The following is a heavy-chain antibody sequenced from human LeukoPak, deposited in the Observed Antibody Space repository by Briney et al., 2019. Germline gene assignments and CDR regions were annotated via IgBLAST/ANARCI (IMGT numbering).Heavy chain of an antibody. J-gene: IGHJ4*02. CDR2: IYHSGST. CDR3: AERYSYGYGLEFDY. D-gene: IGHD5-18*01. CDR1: GYSISSGYY. V-gene: IGHV4-38-2*02. Sequence: SETLSLTCTVSGYSISSGYYWGWIRQPPGKGLEWIGSIYHSGSTYHNPSLKSRVTISVDTSKNQFSLKLSSVTAADTAMYYCAERYSYGYGLEFDYWGQGTLVTVSS.